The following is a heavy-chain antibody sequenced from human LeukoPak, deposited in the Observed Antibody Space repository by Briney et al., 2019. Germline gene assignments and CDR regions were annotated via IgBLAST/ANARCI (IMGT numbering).Heavy chain of an antibody. Sequence: SQTLSLTCTVSGGSISSGGYYWSWIRQHPGKGLEWIGYIYYSGSTYYNPSLKSRVTISVDKSKNQFSLKLSSVTAADTAVYYCASLGYCSGGSCSRPPPPYSRFDYWGQGTLVTVSS. CDR1: GGSISSGGYY. J-gene: IGHJ4*02. D-gene: IGHD2-15*01. CDR3: ASLGYCSGGSCSRPPPPYSRFDY. V-gene: IGHV4-31*03. CDR2: IYYSGST.